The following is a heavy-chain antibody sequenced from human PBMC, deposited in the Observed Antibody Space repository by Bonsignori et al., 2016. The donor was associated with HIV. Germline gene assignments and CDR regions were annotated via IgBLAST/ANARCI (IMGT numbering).Heavy chain of an antibody. V-gene: IGHV1-2*02. J-gene: IGHJ3*02. Sequence: WVRQAPGQGLEWMGWINPNSGGTNYAQRFQGRVTMTRDTSIRTAYMELSRLRSDDTAVYYCARGGPYVEMATMEAFDIWGQGTMVTVSS. CDR2: INPNSGGT. D-gene: IGHD5-24*01. CDR3: ARGGPYVEMATMEAFDI.